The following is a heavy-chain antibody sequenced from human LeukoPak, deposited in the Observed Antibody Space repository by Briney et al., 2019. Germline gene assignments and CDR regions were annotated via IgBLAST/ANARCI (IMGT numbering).Heavy chain of an antibody. V-gene: IGHV4-4*09. D-gene: IGHD4-23*01. J-gene: IGHJ4*02. CDR1: GGSISSYY. Sequence: PSETLSLTCTVSGGSISSYYWSWIRQPPGKGKEGIGYISTSGSTNSNPSLKSRVTISVDTSKNQFSLNLSSVTAADTAVYYCARLHGGKGQYYFDYWGQGTLVTVSS. CDR3: ARLHGGKGQYYFDY. CDR2: ISTSGST.